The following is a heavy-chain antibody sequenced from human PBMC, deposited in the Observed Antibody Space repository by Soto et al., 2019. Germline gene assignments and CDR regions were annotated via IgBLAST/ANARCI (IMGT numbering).Heavy chain of an antibody. Sequence: QVQLVQSGAEVKKSGASVKVSCKASGYTFTSYYMHWVRQAPGQGLEWMGIINPSGGSTSYAQKFKGRVTMTRDTSTSTVYMELSSLRSEDTAVYYCARTHEYKQWLASFDYWGQGTLVTVSS. CDR1: GYTFTSYY. V-gene: IGHV1-46*01. J-gene: IGHJ4*02. D-gene: IGHD6-19*01. CDR2: INPSGGST. CDR3: ARTHEYKQWLASFDY.